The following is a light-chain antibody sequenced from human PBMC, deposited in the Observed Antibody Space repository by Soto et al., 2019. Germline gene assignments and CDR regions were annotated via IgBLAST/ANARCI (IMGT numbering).Light chain of an antibody. V-gene: IGKV3-20*01. J-gene: IGKJ1*01. CDR2: GAS. CDR3: QQYGSSYPWT. Sequence: EIVLTQSPGTLSLSPGERATLSCRASQSVSSIYLAWYQQKPGQAPRLLIYGASSRATGIPDRFSGSGSGTDFTLTIRRLEPEDFAVYYCQQYGSSYPWTFGQGTKVDI. CDR1: QSVSSIY.